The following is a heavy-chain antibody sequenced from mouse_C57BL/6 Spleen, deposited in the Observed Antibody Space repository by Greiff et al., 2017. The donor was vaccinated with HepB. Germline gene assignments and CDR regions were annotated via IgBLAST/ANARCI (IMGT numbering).Heavy chain of an antibody. V-gene: IGHV1-69*01. D-gene: IGHD2-4*01. CDR3: ARRKDYDGDYFDY. CDR2: IDPSDSYT. J-gene: IGHJ2*01. CDR1: GYTFTSYW. Sequence: QVQLQQPGAELVMPGASVKLSCKASGYTFTSYWMHWVKQRPGQGLEWIGEIDPSDSYTNYNQKFKGKSTLTVDKSSSTAYMQLSSLTSEDSAVYYCARRKDYDGDYFDYWGQGTTLTVSS.